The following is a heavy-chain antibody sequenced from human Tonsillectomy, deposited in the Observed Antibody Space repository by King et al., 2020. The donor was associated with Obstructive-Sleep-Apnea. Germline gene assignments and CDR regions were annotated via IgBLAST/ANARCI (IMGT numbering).Heavy chain of an antibody. CDR2: ISYDGSNK. CDR3: ASRGGGRCFSACFDY. CDR1: GFTFSSYA. J-gene: IGHJ4*02. V-gene: IGHV3-30*04. Sequence: VQLVESGGGVVQPGRSLRLSCAASGFTFSSYAMHWVRQAPGKGLEWVAVISYDGSNKYYADSVKGRFTVSRDNSQNTLYLQMNSLRAEDTAVYYCASRGGGRCFSACFDYWGQGTLGTVSS. D-gene: IGHD2-15*01.